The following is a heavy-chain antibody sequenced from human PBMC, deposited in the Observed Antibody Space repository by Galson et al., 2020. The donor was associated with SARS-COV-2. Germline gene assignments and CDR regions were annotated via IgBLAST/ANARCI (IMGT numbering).Heavy chain of an antibody. V-gene: IGHV3-7*01. CDR2: IKQDGSEK. J-gene: IGHJ6*02. D-gene: IGHD3-10*01. Sequence: TGGSLRLSCAASGFTFSSYWMSWVRQAPGKGLEWVANIKQDGSEKYYVDSVKGRFTISRDNAKNSLYLQMNSLRAEDTAVYYCAREPGLLWFGELLTHYYYGMDVWGQGTTVTVSS. CDR3: AREPGLLWFGELLTHYYYGMDV. CDR1: GFTFSSYW.